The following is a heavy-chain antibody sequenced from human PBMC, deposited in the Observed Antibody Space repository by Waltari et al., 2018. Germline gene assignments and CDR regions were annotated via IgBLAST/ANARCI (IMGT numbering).Heavy chain of an antibody. J-gene: IGHJ4*02. CDR2: ISYDWFRK. CDR3: AREGGTSGYSGFFDT. Sequence: PLVESGGGVVQPGRSLRLSCAAPGYTFSNHIIHWVRRTPGKGREWVAAISYDWFRKYYADSVKGRFTIAADTSKTTVNLQLNSPTNEDTAVYYCAREGGTSGYSGFFDTWGPGTQVTVSS. CDR1: GYTFSNHI. V-gene: IGHV3-30-3*01. D-gene: IGHD6-25*01.